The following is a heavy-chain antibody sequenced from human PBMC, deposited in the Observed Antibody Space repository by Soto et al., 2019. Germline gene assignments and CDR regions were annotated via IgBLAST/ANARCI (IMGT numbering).Heavy chain of an antibody. J-gene: IGHJ6*02. V-gene: IGHV1-69*08. D-gene: IGHD2-2*01. CDR1: GGNRYT. Sequence: QVQLVQSGAEVKKPGSSVKVSYKGSGGNRYTITWVRQAPGQGLEWMGRIIPMFGIATYAQNFQGRVTISAEKSTSTAYMELSSRRSEDTAVYYFARDSGRSDVVPAAISAMDVWGQGTTVTVSS. CDR3: ARDSGRSDVVPAAISAMDV. CDR2: IIPMFGIA.